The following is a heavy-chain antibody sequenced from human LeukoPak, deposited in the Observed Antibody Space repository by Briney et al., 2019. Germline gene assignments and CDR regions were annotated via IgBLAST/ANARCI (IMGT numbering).Heavy chain of an antibody. J-gene: IGHJ4*02. Sequence: GGSLRLSCSASEFTFSSYAMNWVRQAPGKGLEYVSAISSNGRSTYYADSVKGRFTISRDNSKNTLYLQMGSLRAEDMAVYYCARIINWGYDYWGQGTLVTVSS. CDR3: ARIINWGYDY. CDR1: EFTFSSYA. V-gene: IGHV3-64*02. CDR2: ISSNGRST. D-gene: IGHD7-27*01.